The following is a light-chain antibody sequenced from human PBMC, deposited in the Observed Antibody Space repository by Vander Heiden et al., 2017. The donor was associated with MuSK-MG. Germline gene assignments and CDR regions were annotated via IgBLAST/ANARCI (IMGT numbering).Light chain of an antibody. J-gene: IGKJ5*01. CDR3: QQDCSSRTT. CDR2: GAS. Sequence: EIVLTQSPGTLSLSPGERATLSCRASQSVSSSYLAWYQQKPVQAPRLLIYGASSRATGIPDRFSGSGSGTDFTLTISRLEPEDFAVYYCQQDCSSRTTFGQGTRLEIK. CDR1: QSVSSSY. V-gene: IGKV3-20*01.